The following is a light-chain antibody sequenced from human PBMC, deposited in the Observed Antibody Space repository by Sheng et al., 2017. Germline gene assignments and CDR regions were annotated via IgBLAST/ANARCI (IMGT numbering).Light chain of an antibody. CDR2: EDI. CDR3: QSYDSSNLVV. Sequence: NFILTQPHSVSESPGKTVTISCTRSSGRIDSNYVQWYQQRPGSSPTTVIYEDIQRPSRVPDRFSGSIDRSSNSASLTISGLKPEDEGDYYCQSYDSSNLVVFGGGTRLTVL. V-gene: IGLV6-57*01. J-gene: IGLJ2*01. CDR1: SGRIDSNY.